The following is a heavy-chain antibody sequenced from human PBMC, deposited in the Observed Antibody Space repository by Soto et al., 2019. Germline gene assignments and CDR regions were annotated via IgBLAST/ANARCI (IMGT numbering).Heavy chain of an antibody. CDR2: ISGSGGST. CDR3: AKTIYGSGSYCKFDY. D-gene: IGHD3-10*01. Sequence: EVQLLESGGGLVQPGGSLRLSCAASGFTFSSYAMSWVRQAPGKGLEWVSAISGSGGSTYYADSVKGRFTISRDNSKNTLYRQMNSLRAEDTAVYYCAKTIYGSGSYCKFDYWGQGTLVTVSS. V-gene: IGHV3-23*01. CDR1: GFTFSSYA. J-gene: IGHJ4*02.